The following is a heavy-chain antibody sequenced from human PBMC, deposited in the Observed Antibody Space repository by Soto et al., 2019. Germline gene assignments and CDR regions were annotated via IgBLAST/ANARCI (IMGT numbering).Heavy chain of an antibody. CDR2: IRSKAYGGTT. J-gene: IGHJ4*02. CDR1: GFTFGDSA. V-gene: IGHV3-49*04. D-gene: IGHD2-21*01. CDR3: TRRRPLFQIDY. Sequence: GGSLRLSCTASGFTFGDSAMSWVRQAPGKGLEWVGFIRSKAYGGTTEYAASVKGRFTISRDDSKSIAYLQMNSLKTEDTAVYYCTRRRPLFQIDYWGQGTLVTVSS.